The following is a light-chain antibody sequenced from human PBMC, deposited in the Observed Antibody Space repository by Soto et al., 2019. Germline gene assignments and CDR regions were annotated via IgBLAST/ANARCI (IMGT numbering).Light chain of an antibody. J-gene: IGKJ1*01. Sequence: EIVLTQSPATLSLSPGERATLSCRASQSVSSYLAWYQQKPGQAPRLLIYGASTRATGIPARFSGSGSGTEFTLTISSLQSEDFGVYYCQQYNNWPGTFGQGTKVDIK. CDR1: QSVSSY. CDR3: QQYNNWPGT. CDR2: GAS. V-gene: IGKV3-15*01.